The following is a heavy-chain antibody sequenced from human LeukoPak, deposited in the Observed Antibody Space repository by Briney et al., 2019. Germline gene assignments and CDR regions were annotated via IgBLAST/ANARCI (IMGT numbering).Heavy chain of an antibody. J-gene: IGHJ4*02. Sequence: PSETLSLTCTVSGGSISSYYWNWLRQPPGKGLEWIGYINYSGSTNSNPSLKSRATISMDTSKHHFSLKLSSVTAADTAVYYCARDTRSYDSSGYYFFDFWGQGTLVTVSS. CDR1: GGSISSYY. CDR3: ARDTRSYDSSGYYFFDF. V-gene: IGHV4-59*01. D-gene: IGHD3-22*01. CDR2: INYSGST.